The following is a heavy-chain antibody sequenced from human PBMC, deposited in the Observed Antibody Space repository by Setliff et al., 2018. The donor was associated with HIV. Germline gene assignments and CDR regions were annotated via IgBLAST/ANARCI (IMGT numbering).Heavy chain of an antibody. CDR1: GGTFSRDA. J-gene: IGHJ3*02. Sequence: GASVKVSCKASGGTFSRDAISWVRQAPGQGLEWMGGIISMFGTANYAQKFQGRVTITADESTNTAYMELSSLRSEDTAVYYCARDREAEGDAFDSWGQGTMVTVSS. CDR3: ARDREAEGDAFDS. V-gene: IGHV1-69*13. D-gene: IGHD3-10*01. CDR2: IISMFGTA.